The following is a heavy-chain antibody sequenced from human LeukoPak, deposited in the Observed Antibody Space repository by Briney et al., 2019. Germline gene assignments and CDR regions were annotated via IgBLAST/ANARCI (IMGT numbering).Heavy chain of an antibody. CDR2: ISYSGST. Sequence: SETLSLTCTVSCGSISSGDYYWSWIRQPPGEGLEWIGYISYSGSTYYNPSLKSRVIISLDTSKNHFSLKLSSVTAVDTAVYYCARESVFWSGYYMVDYWGQGTLVTVSS. V-gene: IGHV4-30-4*08. CDR3: ARESVFWSGYYMVDY. D-gene: IGHD3-3*01. J-gene: IGHJ4*02. CDR1: CGSISSGDYY.